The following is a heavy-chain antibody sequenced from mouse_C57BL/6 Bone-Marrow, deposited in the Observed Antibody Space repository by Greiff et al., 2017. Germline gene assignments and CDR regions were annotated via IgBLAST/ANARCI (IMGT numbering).Heavy chain of an antibody. D-gene: IGHD1-1*01. J-gene: IGHJ4*01. CDR1: GYAFTNYL. V-gene: IGHV1-54*01. CDR2: INPGSGGT. Sequence: VQLQQSGAELVRPGTSVKVSCKASGYAFTNYLIEWVKQRPGQGLEWIGVINPGSGGTNYNEKFKGKATLHADKSSSTAYMQLSSLTSEDSEVYFCARKENYGSTFMDYWGQGTSVTVSS. CDR3: ARKENYGSTFMDY.